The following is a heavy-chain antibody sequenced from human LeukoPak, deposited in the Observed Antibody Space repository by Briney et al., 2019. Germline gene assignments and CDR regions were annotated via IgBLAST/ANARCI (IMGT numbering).Heavy chain of an antibody. CDR3: ASSPGGYYDSSGYWLTFDP. CDR1: GYSISSGYY. V-gene: IGHV4-38-2*02. D-gene: IGHD3-22*01. J-gene: IGHJ5*02. CDR2: IFHSGST. Sequence: SETLSLTCTVSGYSISSGYYWGWIRQPPGKGLEWIGSIFHSGSTYYNPSLKSRVTISVDTSKNQFSLKLSSVTAADTAVYYCASSPGGYYDSSGYWLTFDPWGQGTLVTVSS.